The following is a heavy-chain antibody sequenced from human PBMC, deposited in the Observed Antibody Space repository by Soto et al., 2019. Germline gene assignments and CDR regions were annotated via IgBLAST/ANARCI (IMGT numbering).Heavy chain of an antibody. CDR1: CGSISSGDYY. J-gene: IGHJ5*02. CDR2: IYYTGTT. V-gene: IGHV4-30-4*01. CDR3: ARGDWFHP. Sequence: SETLSLTCTVSCGSISSGDYYWNWIRQPPGKGLEWIGYIYYTGTTKYNPSLKSRATLSVDTAKNRSSLNLTSLTAADTAVYYCARGDWFHPWGQGTLVTVSS.